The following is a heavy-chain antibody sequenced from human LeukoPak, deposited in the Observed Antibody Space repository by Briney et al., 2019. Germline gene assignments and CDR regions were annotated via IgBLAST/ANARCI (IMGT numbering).Heavy chain of an antibody. CDR3: ARDRDNSGSYAYYFDY. CDR2: ISYDGSNK. Sequence: GRSLRLSCAASGFTFSSFPIHWVRQAPGKGLEWVALISYDGSNKYYADSVKGRFTISRDNSKNTLYLQTNSLRAEDTAVYYCARDRDNSGSYAYYFDYWGQGTRVTVSS. J-gene: IGHJ4*02. V-gene: IGHV3-30-3*01. D-gene: IGHD3-22*01. CDR1: GFTFSSFP.